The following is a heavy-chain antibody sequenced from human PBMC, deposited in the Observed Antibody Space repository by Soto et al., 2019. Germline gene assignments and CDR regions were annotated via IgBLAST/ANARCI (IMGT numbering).Heavy chain of an antibody. J-gene: IGHJ4*02. V-gene: IGHV4-34*01. CDR3: ARVIVNCSGGSCYSGYFDY. Sequence: LSLTCAVYGGSFSGYYWSCIRQPPGKGLEWIGEINHSGSTNYNPSLKSRVTISVDTSKNQFSLKLSSVTAADTAVYYCARVIVNCSGGSCYSGYFDYWGQGTLVTVSS. D-gene: IGHD2-15*01. CDR1: GGSFSGYY. CDR2: INHSGST.